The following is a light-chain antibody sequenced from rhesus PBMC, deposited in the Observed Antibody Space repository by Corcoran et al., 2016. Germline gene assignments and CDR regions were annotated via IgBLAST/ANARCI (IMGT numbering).Light chain of an antibody. CDR2: WAS. CDR1: QSLLFSSNNENS. CDR3: QQYYLTPYS. Sequence: DIVMTQSPDSLAVSLGERVPINCRSSQSLLFSSNNENSLAWYQQKPGQAPMLFIDWASPREAGVPDRFSGSGSGTDFTLRISGLQAEDVAVYFFQQYYLTPYSFGQGTRLEIK. J-gene: IGKJ2*01. V-gene: IGKV4-1*01.